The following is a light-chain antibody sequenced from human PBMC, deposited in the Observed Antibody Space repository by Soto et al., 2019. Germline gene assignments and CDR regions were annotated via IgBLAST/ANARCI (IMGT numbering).Light chain of an antibody. J-gene: IGKJ5*01. Sequence: DIQMTQSPSSLSASVGDRVTITCRANQGISNYLAWYQQKPGKAPKLLIYAASSLQSGVPSRFSGSGSGTDFTLTISSLQPEDFATYYCQQSYSTPRAITFGQGTRLEIK. CDR2: AAS. V-gene: IGKV1-39*01. CDR1: QGISNY. CDR3: QQSYSTPRAIT.